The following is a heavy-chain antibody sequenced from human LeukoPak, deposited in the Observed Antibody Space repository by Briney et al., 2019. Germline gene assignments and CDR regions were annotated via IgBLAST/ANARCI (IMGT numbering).Heavy chain of an antibody. J-gene: IGHJ4*02. Sequence: PSETLSLTCTVSGGSISSGSYYWSWIRQPAGKGLEWIGRIYTSGSTNYNPSLKSRVTISVDTSKNQFSLNLSSVTAADTAVYYCARDSGLVATARGFDYWGQGTLVTVSS. CDR2: IYTSGST. CDR3: ARDSGLVATARGFDY. CDR1: GGSISSGSYY. V-gene: IGHV4-61*02. D-gene: IGHD5-12*01.